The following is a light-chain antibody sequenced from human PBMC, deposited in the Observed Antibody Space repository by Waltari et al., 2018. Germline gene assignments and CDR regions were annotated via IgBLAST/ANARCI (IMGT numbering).Light chain of an antibody. CDR2: WVS. CDR1: QSVLYSSNNKNY. Sequence: DIVMTQSPDSLAVSLGERATINCKSSQSVLYSSNNKNYLAWYQQKPGQPPKLLIYWVSTRVSGVPDRFSGSGSGTDFTLTISRLQAEDVAVYYCQQYESTPVTFGPGTKVDIK. CDR3: QQYESTPVT. J-gene: IGKJ3*01. V-gene: IGKV4-1*01.